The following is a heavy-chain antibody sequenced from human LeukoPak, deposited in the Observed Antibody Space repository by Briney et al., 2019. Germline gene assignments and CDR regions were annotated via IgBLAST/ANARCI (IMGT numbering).Heavy chain of an antibody. V-gene: IGHV1-18*01. CDR3: ARDHVVRGVIIPDAFDI. J-gene: IGHJ3*02. CDR1: GYTFTSYG. D-gene: IGHD3-10*01. CDR2: ISAYNGNT. Sequence: ASVKVSCKASGYTFTSYGISWVRQAPGQGLEWMGWISAYNGNTNYAQKLQGRVTMTTDTSTSTAYMELRSLRSDDTAVYYCARDHVVRGVIIPDAFDIWGQGTMVTVSS.